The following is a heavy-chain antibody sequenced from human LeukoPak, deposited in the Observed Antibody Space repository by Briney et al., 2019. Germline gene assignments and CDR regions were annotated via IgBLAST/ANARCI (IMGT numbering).Heavy chain of an antibody. J-gene: IGHJ4*02. CDR2: ILGSGGST. Sequence: GGSLRLSCAASGFTFSNYAMSWVRQAPGKGLEWVSAILGSGGSTYYADSVKGRFTVSRDNSTSTLYLQMNSLRAEDTALYYCAKWGDYDVLTGYYVPDYWGQGTLVTVSS. D-gene: IGHD3-9*01. CDR1: GFTFSNYA. CDR3: AKWGDYDVLTGYYVPDY. V-gene: IGHV3-23*01.